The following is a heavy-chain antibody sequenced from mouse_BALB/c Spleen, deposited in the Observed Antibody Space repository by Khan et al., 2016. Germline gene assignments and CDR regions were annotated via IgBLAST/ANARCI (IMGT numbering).Heavy chain of an antibody. Sequence: EVQLQESGPELVKPGASVKMSCKSSGYTFTSYVMHWVKQKPGQGLEWIGYIDPYNDGTKYNEKFKGKATLTSDKSSSTAYMELSSLTSEDSAFYYCARRGYTGTYFDYWGQGTTLTVSS. CDR1: GYTFTSYV. CDR2: IDPYNDGT. V-gene: IGHV1S136*01. D-gene: IGHD2-2*01. CDR3: ARRGYTGTYFDY. J-gene: IGHJ2*01.